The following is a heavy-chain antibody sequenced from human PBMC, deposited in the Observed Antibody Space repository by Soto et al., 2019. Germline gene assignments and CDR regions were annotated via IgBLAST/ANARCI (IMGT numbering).Heavy chain of an antibody. J-gene: IGHJ6*02. D-gene: IGHD3-3*01. V-gene: IGHV5-51*01. CDR1: GYSFTSYW. Sequence: GESRKISCKGAGYSFTSYWIGWVRQMPGKGLEWMGIIYPGDSDTRYSPSFQGQVTISDDKSISTAYLQWSSLKASDTAMYYCARTPPPDFWSGYAYYYYGMDVWGQGTTVTVSS. CDR3: ARTPPPDFWSGYAYYYYGMDV. CDR2: IYPGDSDT.